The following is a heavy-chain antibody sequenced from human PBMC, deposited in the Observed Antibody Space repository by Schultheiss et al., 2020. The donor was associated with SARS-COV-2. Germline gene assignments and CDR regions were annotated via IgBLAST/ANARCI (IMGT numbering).Heavy chain of an antibody. CDR1: GFTVSSNY. V-gene: IGHV3-7*01. Sequence: GGSLRLSCAASGFTVSSNYMSWVRQAPGKGLEWVANIKQDGSEKYYVDSVKGRFTISRDNSKNTLYLQMHSLRAEDTAVYYCARDQYGSSSGPGNYWGHGTLVTVSS. J-gene: IGHJ4*01. D-gene: IGHD6-6*01. CDR2: IKQDGSEK. CDR3: ARDQYGSSSGPGNY.